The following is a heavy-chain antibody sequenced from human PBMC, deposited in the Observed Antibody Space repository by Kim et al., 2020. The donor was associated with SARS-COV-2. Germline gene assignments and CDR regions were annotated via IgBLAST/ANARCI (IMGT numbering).Heavy chain of an antibody. CDR1: GDSVSINSAA. D-gene: IGHD5-12*01. V-gene: IGHV6-1*01. Sequence: SQTLSLTCAISGDSVSINSAAWNRIRQSPSRGLEWLGRTFYSSRWYNDYAVSVKSRIIINPDTSKNQFSLQLNSVTPEDTAVFYCARGWLRSGFNSWGQGTLVTVSS. CDR2: TFYSSRWYN. J-gene: IGHJ5*01. CDR3: ARGWLRSGFNS.